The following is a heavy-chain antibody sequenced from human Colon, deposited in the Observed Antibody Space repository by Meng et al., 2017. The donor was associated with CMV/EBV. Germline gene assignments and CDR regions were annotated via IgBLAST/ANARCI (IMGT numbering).Heavy chain of an antibody. D-gene: IGHD3-9*01. CDR3: AQFRNSDWLLALVY. J-gene: IGHJ4*02. V-gene: IGHV3-30*02. CDR1: GFTFSTHG. CDR2: TLYDESTK. Sequence: GESLKISCAASGFTFSTHGMHWVRQTPGKGLEWVAFTLYDESTKYYTDSVKGRFTISRDNSNNMLFLQVNSLRADDTAVYYCAQFRNSDWLLALVYWGQGTLVTVSS.